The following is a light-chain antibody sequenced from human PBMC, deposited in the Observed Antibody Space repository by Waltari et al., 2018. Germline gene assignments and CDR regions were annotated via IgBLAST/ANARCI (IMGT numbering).Light chain of an antibody. CDR1: SGHSNYV. Sequence: QLVLTQAPSASLGASVTLTCTLSSGHSNYVIAWHQQQPEKGPRYLIRLNNDGSHRKGDGIPDRFSGSRSGAECYLTISSLQSEDEADYYCQTWGTGVVVFGGGTKLTVL. V-gene: IGLV4-69*01. CDR3: QTWGTGVVV. CDR2: LNNDGSH. J-gene: IGLJ3*02.